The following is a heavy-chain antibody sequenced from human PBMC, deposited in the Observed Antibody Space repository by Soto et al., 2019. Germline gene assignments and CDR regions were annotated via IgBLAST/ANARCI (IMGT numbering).Heavy chain of an antibody. D-gene: IGHD2-2*01. Sequence: ASVKVSCKESGYTFTDHYMHWVRQAPGPGLEWLGWINPNRGGTNHAQKFQGRVTKTRDTSISTAYMELSRLRSDYTAVYYCAREGIVVVPAVRRVYGMDVWGQGTTVTVSS. CDR2: INPNRGGT. CDR3: AREGIVVVPAVRRVYGMDV. V-gene: IGHV1-2*02. CDR1: GYTFTDHY. J-gene: IGHJ6*02.